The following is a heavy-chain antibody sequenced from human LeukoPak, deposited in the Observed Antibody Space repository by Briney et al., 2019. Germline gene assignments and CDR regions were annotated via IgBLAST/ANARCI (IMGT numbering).Heavy chain of an antibody. CDR2: INHSGST. D-gene: IGHD2-2*01. CDR1: GGSFSGYY. Sequence: SETLSLTCAVYGGSFSGYYWSWIRQPPGKGLEWIGEINHSGSTNYNPSLKSRVTISVDTSKNQFSLKLSSVTAADTAVYYCARGRRYQLLFIDYWGQGTLVTVSP. J-gene: IGHJ4*02. CDR3: ARGRRYQLLFIDY. V-gene: IGHV4-34*01.